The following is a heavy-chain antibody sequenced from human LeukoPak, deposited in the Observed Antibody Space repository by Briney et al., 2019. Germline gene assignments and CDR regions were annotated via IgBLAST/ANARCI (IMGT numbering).Heavy chain of an antibody. V-gene: IGHV5-51*01. CDR2: IYPGDSDT. CDR1: GYSFTSYW. Sequence: GESLKISCKGSGYSFTSYWIGWVRQMPGKGLEWMGIIYPGDSDTRYSPSFQGQVTISADKSISTAYLQWSSLKASDTAMYYCARLGSSRYVYYYYYMDVWGKGTTVTVSS. J-gene: IGHJ6*03. D-gene: IGHD6-13*01. CDR3: ARLGSSRYVYYYYYMDV.